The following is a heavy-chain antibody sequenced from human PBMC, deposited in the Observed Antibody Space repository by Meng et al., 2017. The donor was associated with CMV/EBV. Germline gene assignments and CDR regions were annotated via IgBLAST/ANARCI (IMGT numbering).Heavy chain of an antibody. Sequence: GESLKISCAASGFTFSSYAMHWVRQAPGKGLEYVSAISSNGGSTYYADSVKGRFTISRDNSKNTLYLQMGSLRAEDMAVYYCTRAQPHDIVVVPAALYYYYGMDVWGQGTTVTVSS. D-gene: IGHD2-2*01. J-gene: IGHJ6*02. V-gene: IGHV3-64*02. CDR1: GFTFSSYA. CDR2: ISSNGGST. CDR3: TRAQPHDIVVVPAALYYYYGMDV.